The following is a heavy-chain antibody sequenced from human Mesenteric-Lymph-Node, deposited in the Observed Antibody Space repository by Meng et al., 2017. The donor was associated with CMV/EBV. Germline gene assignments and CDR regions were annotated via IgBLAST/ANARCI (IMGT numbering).Heavy chain of an antibody. J-gene: IGHJ4*02. V-gene: IGHV1-69*05. CDR2: IIPIFGTA. CDR1: GGTFSSYA. CDR3: ARDWGYSGSYYRFDY. D-gene: IGHD1-26*01. Sequence: SVKVSCKASGGTFSSYAISWVRQAPGQGLEWMGGIIPIFGTANYAQKFQGRVTITTDESTSTAYMELSSLRSEDTAVYYCARDWGYSGSYYRFDYWGQGTLVTVSS.